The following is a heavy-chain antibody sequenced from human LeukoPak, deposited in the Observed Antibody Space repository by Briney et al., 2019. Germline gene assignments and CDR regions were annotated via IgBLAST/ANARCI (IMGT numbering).Heavy chain of an antibody. V-gene: IGHV1-2*02. Sequence: ASVKVSCKASGYTFTGYYMHWVRQAPGQGPEWMGWINPNSGGTNYAQKFQGRVTMTRDTSISTAYMELSRLRSDDTAVYYCASTHPYCSSTSCYPDNWFDPWGQGTLVTVSS. CDR3: ASTHPYCSSTSCYPDNWFDP. D-gene: IGHD2-2*01. CDR1: GYTFTGYY. J-gene: IGHJ5*02. CDR2: INPNSGGT.